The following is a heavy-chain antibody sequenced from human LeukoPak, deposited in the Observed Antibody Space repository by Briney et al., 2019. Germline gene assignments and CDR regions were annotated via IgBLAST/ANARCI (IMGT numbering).Heavy chain of an antibody. Sequence: GESLKISCKGSGYSFTSYWIGWVRQMPGKGLEGMGIIYPGDSDTRYSPSFQGQVTISADKSISTAYLQWSSLKASDTAMYCCARHPIVVVPAAFHPYYYYYMDVWGKGTTVTVSS. D-gene: IGHD2-2*01. V-gene: IGHV5-51*01. J-gene: IGHJ6*03. CDR1: GYSFTSYW. CDR3: ARHPIVVVPAAFHPYYYYYMDV. CDR2: IYPGDSDT.